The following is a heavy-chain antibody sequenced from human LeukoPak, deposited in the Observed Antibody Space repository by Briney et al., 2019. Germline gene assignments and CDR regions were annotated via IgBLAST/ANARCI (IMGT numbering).Heavy chain of an antibody. CDR1: GFTFSSYA. CDR2: ISYDGSNK. J-gene: IGHJ5*02. V-gene: IGHV3-30-3*01. Sequence: GRSLRLSCAASGFTFSSYAMHWVRQAPGEGLEWVAVISYDGSNKYYADSVKGRFTISRDNSKNTLYLQMNSLRAEDTAVYYCASLLIAAAANWFDPWGQGTLVTVSS. D-gene: IGHD6-13*01. CDR3: ASLLIAAAANWFDP.